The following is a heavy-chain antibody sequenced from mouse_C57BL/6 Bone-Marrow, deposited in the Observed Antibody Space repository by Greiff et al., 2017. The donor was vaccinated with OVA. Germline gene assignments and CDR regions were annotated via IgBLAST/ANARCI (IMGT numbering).Heavy chain of an antibody. V-gene: IGHV3-6*01. D-gene: IGHD2-1*01. Sequence: VQLQQSGPGLVKPSQSLSLTCSVTGYSITSGYYWNWIRQFPGNKLEWMGYISYDGSNNYNPSLKNRISITRDTSKNQFFLKLNSVTTEDTATYYCARDPHLLWGTTGDAMDYWGQGTSVTVSS. CDR2: ISYDGSN. CDR3: ARDPHLLWGTTGDAMDY. CDR1: GYSITSGYY. J-gene: IGHJ4*01.